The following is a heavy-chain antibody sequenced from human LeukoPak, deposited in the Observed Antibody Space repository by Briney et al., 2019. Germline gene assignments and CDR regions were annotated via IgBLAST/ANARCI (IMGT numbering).Heavy chain of an antibody. D-gene: IGHD4-23*01. CDR3: VRGNDYGGPHY. V-gene: IGHV3-74*01. CDR1: GFTFSSYW. CDR2: IDRDGSRI. J-gene: IGHJ4*02. Sequence: GGSLRLSCAASGFTFSSYWMHWVRQAPGKGLVWVSRIDRDGSRINYADSVKGRFTISRDNGRNTLFLQMNSLRAEDAAVYYCVRGNDYGGPHYWGQGTLVTVSS.